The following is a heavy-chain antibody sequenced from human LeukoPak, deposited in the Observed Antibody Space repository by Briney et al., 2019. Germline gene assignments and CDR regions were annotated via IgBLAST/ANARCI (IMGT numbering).Heavy chain of an antibody. Sequence: ASETLSLTCTVSGGSISSYYWSWIRQPPGKGLEWIGYIYYSGSTNYNPSLKSRVTISVGTSKNQFSLKLSSVTAADTAVYYCARGAVDTAMVHDYWGQGTLVTVSS. J-gene: IGHJ4*02. CDR2: IYYSGST. CDR1: GGSISSYY. V-gene: IGHV4-59*01. CDR3: ARGAVDTAMVHDY. D-gene: IGHD5-18*01.